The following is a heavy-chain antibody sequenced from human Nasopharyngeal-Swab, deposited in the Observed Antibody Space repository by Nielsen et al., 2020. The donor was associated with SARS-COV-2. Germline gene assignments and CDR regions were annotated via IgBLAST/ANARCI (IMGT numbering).Heavy chain of an antibody. CDR1: GFTFSNAW. J-gene: IGHJ3*02. D-gene: IGHD3-22*01. V-gene: IGHV3-15*01. CDR3: LIVVVMDAFDI. CDR2: IKSKTDGGTT. Sequence: GESLKISCAASGFTFSNAWMSWVRQAPGKGLEWVGRIKSKTDGGTTDYAAPVKGRFTISRDDSKNTLYLQMNSLKTEDTAVCYCLIVVVMDAFDIWGQGTMVTVSS.